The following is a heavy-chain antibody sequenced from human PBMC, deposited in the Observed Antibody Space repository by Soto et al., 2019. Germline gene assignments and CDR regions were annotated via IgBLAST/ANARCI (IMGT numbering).Heavy chain of an antibody. CDR3: GERLWGSSPRTGMDV. D-gene: IGHD3-16*01. CDR2: ISGSGGST. V-gene: IGHV3-23*01. J-gene: IGHJ6*02. CDR1: GFTFSSYA. Sequence: EVQLLESGGGLVQPGGSLRLSCAASGFTFSSYAMSWVRQAPGKGLEWVSAISGSGGSTYYADSVKGRFTISRDNSKNTLYLQMNNLRAEDTAVYYCGERLWGSSPRTGMDVWGQGTTVTVSS.